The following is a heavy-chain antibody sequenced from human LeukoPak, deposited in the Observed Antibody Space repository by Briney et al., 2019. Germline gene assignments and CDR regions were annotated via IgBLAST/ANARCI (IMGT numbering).Heavy chain of an antibody. J-gene: IGHJ4*02. D-gene: IGHD3-10*01. CDR2: IKQDGSEK. CDR3: ARWSMVRGVIITHLFDY. Sequence: GGSLRLSCAASGFTFRSYWMSWVRQAPGKGLEWVANIKQDGSEKYYVDSVKGRFTISRDNAKNSLYLQMNSLRAEDTAVYYCARWSMVRGVIITHLFDYWGQGTLVTVSS. V-gene: IGHV3-7*03. CDR1: GFTFRSYW.